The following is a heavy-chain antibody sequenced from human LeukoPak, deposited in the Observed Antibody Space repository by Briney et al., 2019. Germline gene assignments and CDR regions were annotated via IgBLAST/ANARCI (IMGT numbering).Heavy chain of an antibody. V-gene: IGHV4-38-2*02. CDR3: ARRYYYDSSGYWGSSSRGHCDY. J-gene: IGHJ4*02. D-gene: IGHD3-22*01. Sequence: SETLSLTCTVSDYSISSDYYWGWIRQPPGKGLEWIGSIYHSGSIYYNPFLKSRVTISEDTSKNQFSLRLSSVTAADTAVYYCARRYYYDSSGYWGSSSRGHCDYWGQGTLVTVSS. CDR2: IYHSGSI. CDR1: DYSISSDYY.